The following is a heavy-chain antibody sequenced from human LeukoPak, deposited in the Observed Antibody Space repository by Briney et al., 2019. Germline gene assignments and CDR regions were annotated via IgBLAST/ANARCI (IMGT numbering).Heavy chain of an antibody. CDR1: GYSISRGYY. CDR3: AGGNYNYVWGGIDY. Sequence: PSETLSLTCTVSGYSISRGYYWGWIRQPPGKGLEWIASSYYSGSTYYNPSLKKRVTISVDTSKNQSSLKLSSVTAADPAVYYSAGGNYNYVWGGIDYWGRGTLVTVSS. D-gene: IGHD3-16*01. J-gene: IGHJ4*02. V-gene: IGHV4-38-2*02. CDR2: SYYSGST.